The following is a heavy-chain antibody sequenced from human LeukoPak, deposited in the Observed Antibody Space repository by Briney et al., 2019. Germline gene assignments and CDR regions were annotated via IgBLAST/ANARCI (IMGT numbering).Heavy chain of an antibody. V-gene: IGHV4-39*07. J-gene: IGHJ5*02. CDR1: GGSIRSSYYY. CDR3: ASVAGTSVSNWFDP. CDR2: IYDSGST. D-gene: IGHD6-19*01. Sequence: SETLSLTCTVSGGSIRSSYYYWGWIRQPPGKGLEWIGSIYDSGSTYYNPSLKSRVTISVDTSKNQFSLKLSSVTAADTAVYYCASVAGTSVSNWFDPWGQGTLVTVSS.